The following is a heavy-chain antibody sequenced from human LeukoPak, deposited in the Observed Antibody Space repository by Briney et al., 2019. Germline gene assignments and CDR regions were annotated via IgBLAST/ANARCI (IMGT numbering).Heavy chain of an antibody. CDR1: GFTFTSSA. J-gene: IGHJ5*02. D-gene: IGHD6-13*01. CDR2: IVVGSGNT. Sequence: SVKLSCKASGFTFTSSAMQWVRQARGQRLEWIGWIVVGSGNTNYAQKFQERVTITRDMSTSTAYMELSSLRSEDTAVYYCAAGDIAAAGTVPWGQGTLVTVSS. CDR3: AAGDIAAAGTVP. V-gene: IGHV1-58*02.